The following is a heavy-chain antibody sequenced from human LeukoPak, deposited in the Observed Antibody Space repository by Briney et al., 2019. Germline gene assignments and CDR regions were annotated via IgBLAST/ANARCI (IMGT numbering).Heavy chain of an antibody. CDR2: IWYDGSNK. V-gene: IGHV3-33*01. D-gene: IGHD3-9*01. J-gene: IGHJ4*02. Sequence: PGGSLRLSCAASGFTFSSYGMHWVRQAPGKGLEWVAVIWYDGSNKYYADSVKGRFTISRDNSKNTLYLQMNSLRAEDTAVYYCARGSHYDIPYYFDYWGQGTLVTVSS. CDR3: ARGSHYDIPYYFDY. CDR1: GFTFSSYG.